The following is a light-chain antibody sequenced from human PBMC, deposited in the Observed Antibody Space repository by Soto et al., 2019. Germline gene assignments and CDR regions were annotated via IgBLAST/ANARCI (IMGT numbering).Light chain of an antibody. J-gene: IGKJ4*01. CDR3: LQDYNYPLT. V-gene: IGKV1-5*03. CDR2: KAS. Sequence: IQMTQSPSTLSASVGDTVTITCRASQTIGTWLAWYQQKPAKAPKLLIYKASTLESGVPSRFSGSGSGTDFTLTISSLQPEDFATYYCLQDYNYPLTFGGGTKVDIK. CDR1: QTIGTW.